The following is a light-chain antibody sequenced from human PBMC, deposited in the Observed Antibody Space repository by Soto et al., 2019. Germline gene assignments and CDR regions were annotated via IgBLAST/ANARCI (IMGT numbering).Light chain of an antibody. Sequence: QSALTQPPSAAGSPGQSGTISCTGTSSDVGGYNYVSWYQQHPGKAPKLMIYEVSKRPSGVPDRFSGSKSGNTASLTVSGLQAEYEADYYCSSYAGSNNLVFGGGTKLTVL. CDR1: SSDVGGYNY. J-gene: IGLJ2*01. CDR3: SSYAGSNNLV. V-gene: IGLV2-8*01. CDR2: EVS.